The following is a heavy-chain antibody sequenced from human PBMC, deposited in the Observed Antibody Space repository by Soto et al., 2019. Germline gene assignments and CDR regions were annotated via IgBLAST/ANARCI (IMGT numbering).Heavy chain of an antibody. Sequence: GESLKISCKGSGYTFTSYWIAWVRQMPWKGLEWMGTIYPDDSDTRYSPSFQGQITISADKSITTAYLQWSGLKASDTAVYYCARPPLYYDNAGTRFFDVWGRGTLLTVSS. CDR3: ARPPLYYDNAGTRFFDV. D-gene: IGHD3-16*01. CDR2: IYPDDSDT. CDR1: GYTFTSYW. V-gene: IGHV5-51*01. J-gene: IGHJ2*01.